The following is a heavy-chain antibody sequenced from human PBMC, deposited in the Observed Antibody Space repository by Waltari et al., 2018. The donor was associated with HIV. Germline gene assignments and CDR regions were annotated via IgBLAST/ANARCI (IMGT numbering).Heavy chain of an antibody. J-gene: IGHJ3*02. CDR1: GGSISSSNW. D-gene: IGHD3-10*01. CDR2: IYHSGST. V-gene: IGHV4-4*02. CDR3: ARDSRGFTYYYGSGSAFDI. Sequence: QVQLQESGPGLVKPSGTLSLTCAVSGGSISSSNWWSWVRHPPGKGLEWIGEIYHSGSTNYNPSLKSRVTISVDKSKNQFSLKLSSVTAADTAVYYCARDSRGFTYYYGSGSAFDIWGQGTMVTVSS.